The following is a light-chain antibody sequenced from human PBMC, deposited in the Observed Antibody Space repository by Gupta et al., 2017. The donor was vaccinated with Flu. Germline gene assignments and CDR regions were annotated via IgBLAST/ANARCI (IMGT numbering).Light chain of an antibody. V-gene: IGLV6-57*01. CDR1: SGSIARDY. CDR3: HSEDASRVI. J-gene: IGLJ2*01. Sequence: FLLTPPHSVSESPGTTVTITCTRTSGSIARDYVLRYQQHTVRSPVILVYENNQKPSGVPDRFSAATDRAANAASRTFAVQRTEDEDDYYWHSEDASRVIFGGGTKLTVL. CDR2: ENN.